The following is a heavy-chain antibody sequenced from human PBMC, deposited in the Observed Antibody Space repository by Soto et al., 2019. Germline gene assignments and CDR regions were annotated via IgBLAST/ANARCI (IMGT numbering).Heavy chain of an antibody. CDR1: GYTFTGYY. CDR2: INPNSGGT. D-gene: IGHD3-10*01. J-gene: IGHJ6*02. V-gene: IGHV1-2*04. Sequence: ASVKVSCKASGYTFTGYYMHWVRQAPGQGLEWMGWINPNSGGTNYAQKFQGWVTMTRDTSISTAYMELSRLRSDDTAVYYCARVPIDYYGSGSYIGGLRYYYGMEVWGQGTTVTVSS. CDR3: ARVPIDYYGSGSYIGGLRYYYGMEV.